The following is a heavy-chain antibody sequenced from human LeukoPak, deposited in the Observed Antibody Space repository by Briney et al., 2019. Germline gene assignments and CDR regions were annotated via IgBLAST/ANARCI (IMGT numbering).Heavy chain of an antibody. CDR1: GFTFTNYA. CDR2: ISGSGRNT. D-gene: IGHD3-10*01. V-gene: IGHV3-23*01. J-gene: IGHJ4*02. Sequence: GGSLRLSCAASGFTFTNYAMSWVRQAPGKGLEWVSGISGSGRNTYYADSVKGRFTISRDNSRSVLFLELASLRAEDTAVYYCARYYGSGSYFYLDYWGQGALVTVSS. CDR3: ARYYGSGSYFYLDY.